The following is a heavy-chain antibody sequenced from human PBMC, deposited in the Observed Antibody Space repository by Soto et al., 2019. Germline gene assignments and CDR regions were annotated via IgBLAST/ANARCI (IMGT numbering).Heavy chain of an antibody. D-gene: IGHD2-15*01. CDR1: GYTFTSYG. V-gene: IGHV1-18*01. CDR2: ISAYNGNT. J-gene: IGHJ4*02. Sequence: GASVKVSCKASGYTFTSYGSSWVRQAPGQGLEWMGWISAYNGNTNYAQKLQGRVTMTTDTSTSTAYMELRSLRSDDTAVYYCARDALRPYCSGGSCYPFDYWGQGTLVTVSS. CDR3: ARDALRPYCSGGSCYPFDY.